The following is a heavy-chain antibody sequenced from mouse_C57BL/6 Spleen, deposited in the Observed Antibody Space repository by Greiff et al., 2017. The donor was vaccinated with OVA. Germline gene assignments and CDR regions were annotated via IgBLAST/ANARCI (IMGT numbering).Heavy chain of an antibody. CDR3: ARRRNYGNSYYFDY. Sequence: VQLQQPGAELVRPGPSVKLSCKASGYTFTSYWMHWVKQRPGQGLEWIGVIDPSDSYTNYNQKFKGKATLTVDTSSSTAYMQLSSLTSEDSAVYYCARRRNYGNSYYFDYWGQGTTLTVSS. CDR2: IDPSDSYT. J-gene: IGHJ2*01. V-gene: IGHV1-59*01. D-gene: IGHD2-1*01. CDR1: GYTFTSYW.